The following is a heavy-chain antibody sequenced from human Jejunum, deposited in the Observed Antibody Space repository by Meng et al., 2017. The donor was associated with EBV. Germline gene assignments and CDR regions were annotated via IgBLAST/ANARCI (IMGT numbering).Heavy chain of an antibody. Sequence: GGGDVHCGRSLCLSLSPSGFTFSNYDTHWVRQAPGKGLEWVALISYDGSDEYYSDSVKGRFTISRDSSESTLYLQMNNLRPEDTAIYYCARERRGYYAEHWGQGTLVTVSS. D-gene: IGHD6-25*01. CDR3: ARERRGYYAEH. CDR1: GFTFSNYD. J-gene: IGHJ1*01. CDR2: ISYDGSDE. V-gene: IGHV3-30*03.